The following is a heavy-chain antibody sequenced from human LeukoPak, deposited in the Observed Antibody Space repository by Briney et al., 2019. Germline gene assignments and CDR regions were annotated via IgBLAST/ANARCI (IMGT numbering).Heavy chain of an antibody. J-gene: IGHJ4*02. CDR1: GFTFSSYW. D-gene: IGHD1-26*01. CDR2: ISKEGSVT. Sequence: PGGPLRLSCAASGFTFSSYWMQWVRQAPGKGLVWVSRISKEGSVTTYADSVKGRFTISRDNARNTLYLQMNSLGAEDTAVYYCARDGTWPGPACDYWGQGTLVTVSS. CDR3: ARDGTWPGPACDY. V-gene: IGHV3-74*03.